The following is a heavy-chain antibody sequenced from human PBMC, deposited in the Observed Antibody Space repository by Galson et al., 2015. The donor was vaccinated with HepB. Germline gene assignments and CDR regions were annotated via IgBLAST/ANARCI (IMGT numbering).Heavy chain of an antibody. J-gene: IGHJ4*02. Sequence: SLRLSCAASGFTFSSYSMNWVRQAPGKGLEWVSSISSSSSYIYYADSVKGRFTISRDNAKNSLYLQMNSLRAEDTAVYYCAREGYDILTGYYLGYWGQGTLVTVSS. V-gene: IGHV3-21*01. D-gene: IGHD3-9*01. CDR1: GFTFSSYS. CDR3: AREGYDILTGYYLGY. CDR2: ISSSSSYI.